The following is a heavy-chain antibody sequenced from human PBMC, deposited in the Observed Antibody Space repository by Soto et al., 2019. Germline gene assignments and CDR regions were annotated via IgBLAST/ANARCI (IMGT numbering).Heavy chain of an antibody. V-gene: IGHV3-11*04. CDR1: GFTFSDFF. J-gene: IGHJ4*02. Sequence: GGSLRLSCAASGFTFSDFFMSWVRQAPGKGLEWIAYISGSGSTIRYADSVKGRITISRDNAKNSLYLQLNSLRAEDTAVYYCATAISSPFSNFDSWGQGSLVTVSS. CDR3: ATAISSPFSNFDS. D-gene: IGHD2-2*01. CDR2: ISGSGSTI.